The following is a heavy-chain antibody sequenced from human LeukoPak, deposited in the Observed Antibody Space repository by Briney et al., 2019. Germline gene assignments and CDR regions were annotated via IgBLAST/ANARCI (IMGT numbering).Heavy chain of an antibody. CDR1: GFTFSSYA. CDR3: ARDPYYDSSGYCNY. V-gene: IGHV3-30-3*01. CDR2: ISYDGSNK. J-gene: IGHJ4*02. D-gene: IGHD3-22*01. Sequence: GGSLRLSCAASGFTFSSYAMHWVRQAPGKGLECVAVISYDGSNKYYADSVKGRFTISRDNSKNTLYLEMNSLRAEDTAVYYCARDPYYDSSGYCNYWGQGTLVTASS.